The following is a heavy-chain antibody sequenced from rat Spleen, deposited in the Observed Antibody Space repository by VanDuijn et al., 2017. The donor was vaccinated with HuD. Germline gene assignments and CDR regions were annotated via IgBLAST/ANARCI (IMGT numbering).Heavy chain of an antibody. CDR1: GFNFNDYW. D-gene: IGHD1-1*01. V-gene: IGHV4-2*01. Sequence: EVKLVESGGGLVQPGRSLKLSCAASGFNFNDYWMGWVRQAPGKGPEWIGEINKDSSIINYTPSLKDKFTSSRDNAQNTLYLQMSKLGSEDTAIYYCARATTVGGWFAYWGQGTLVTVSS. CDR2: INKDSSII. J-gene: IGHJ3*01. CDR3: ARATTVGGWFAY.